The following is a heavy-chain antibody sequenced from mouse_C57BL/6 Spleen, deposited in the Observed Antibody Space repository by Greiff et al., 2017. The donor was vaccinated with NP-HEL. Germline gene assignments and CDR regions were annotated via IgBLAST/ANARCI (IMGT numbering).Heavy chain of an antibody. CDR2: IFPGSGST. D-gene: IGHD1-1*01. CDR1: GYTFTDYY. CDR3: ARKTTVVYFDY. Sequence: VQLQQSGPELVKPGASVKISCKASGYTFTDYYINWVKQRPGQGLEWIGWIFPGSGSTYYNEKFKGKATLTGDKSSSTAYMLLSILTSEDSAVYFCARKTTVVYFDYWGQGTTLTVSS. J-gene: IGHJ2*01. V-gene: IGHV1-75*01.